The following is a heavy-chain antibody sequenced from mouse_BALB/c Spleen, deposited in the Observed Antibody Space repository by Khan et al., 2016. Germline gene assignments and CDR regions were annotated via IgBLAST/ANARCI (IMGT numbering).Heavy chain of an antibody. CDR3: GRAGYYGYLVN. Sequence: EVQLQESGGGLVQPGGSLKLSCAASAFDFSRYWMSWVRQAPGKGLEWIGEINPDSSTINYTPSLKDKFIISRDNAKNTLYLQMSKVRSEDTALYYCGRAGYYGYLVNWGQGTLVTVSA. V-gene: IGHV4-1*02. CDR2: INPDSSTI. CDR1: AFDFSRYW. J-gene: IGHJ3*01. D-gene: IGHD1-1*01.